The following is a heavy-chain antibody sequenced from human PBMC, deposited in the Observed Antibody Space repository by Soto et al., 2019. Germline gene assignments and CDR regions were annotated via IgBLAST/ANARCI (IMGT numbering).Heavy chain of an antibody. V-gene: IGHV4-30-4*02. CDR2: IYYSGST. CDR1: GGSISSGDYH. CDR3: SPPTVWPRHRPFGAVTPDYFDS. J-gene: IGHJ4*02. Sequence: NPSETLSLTCTVSGGSISSGDYHWSWIRQPPGKGLEWIGYIYYSGSTYYNPSLKSRVTISVDTSKSQFSLRLSSVTAADTALKGKSPPTVWPRHRPFGAVTPDYFDSWGQGIQVTVSS. D-gene: IGHD3-3*01.